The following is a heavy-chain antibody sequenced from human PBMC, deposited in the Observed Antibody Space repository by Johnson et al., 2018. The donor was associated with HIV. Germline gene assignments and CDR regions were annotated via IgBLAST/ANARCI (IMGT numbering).Heavy chain of an antibody. D-gene: IGHD3-16*01. CDR1: GFTFSSYG. CDR3: ARALITFTVLAAFDV. V-gene: IGHV3-30*02. CDR2: IRYDGSNK. J-gene: IGHJ3*01. Sequence: QVQLVESGGGLVQPGGSLRLSCAASGFTFSSYGMHWVRQAPGKGLEWVAFIRYDGSNKYYADSVQGRFTISRDNSKNTLFLQMNSLRAEDTAVYYCARALITFTVLAAFDVWGHGTMVTVSS.